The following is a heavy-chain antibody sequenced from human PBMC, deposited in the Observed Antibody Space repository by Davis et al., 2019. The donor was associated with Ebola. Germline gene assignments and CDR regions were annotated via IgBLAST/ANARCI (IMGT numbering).Heavy chain of an antibody. CDR2: ISSDGSNQ. Sequence: PGGSLRLSCGASGFTLSDYGMHWVRQAPGKGLEWVTVISSDGSNQYYADSVKGRFSISRDISQNTLYLQMNSLREEDTAVYYCVRGYGSGSLFDYWGQGTLVSVSS. J-gene: IGHJ4*02. V-gene: IGHV3-30-3*01. D-gene: IGHD3-10*01. CDR3: VRGYGSGSLFDY. CDR1: GFTLSDYG.